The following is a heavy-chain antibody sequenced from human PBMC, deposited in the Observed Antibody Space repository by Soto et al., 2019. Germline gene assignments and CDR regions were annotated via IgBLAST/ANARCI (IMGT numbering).Heavy chain of an antibody. CDR3: ARGFTYYDILTGSPKSYGMDV. Sequence: SETLSLTCAVYGGSFSGYYWSWIRQPPGKGLEWIGEINHSGSTNYNPSLKSRVTISVDTSKNQFSLKLSSVTAADTAVYYCARGFTYYDILTGSPKSYGMDVWGQGTTVTVSS. V-gene: IGHV4-34*01. D-gene: IGHD3-9*01. J-gene: IGHJ6*02. CDR2: INHSGST. CDR1: GGSFSGYY.